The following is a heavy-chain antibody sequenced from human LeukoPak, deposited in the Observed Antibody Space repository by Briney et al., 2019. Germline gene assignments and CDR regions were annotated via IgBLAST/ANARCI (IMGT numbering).Heavy chain of an antibody. D-gene: IGHD1-26*01. CDR3: AKSYSGTYHSFDF. CDR1: GFAFSNYA. J-gene: IGHJ4*02. Sequence: GGSLRLSCAASGFAFSNYAMSWVRQAPGKGLEWVSVISGSTGNTYYADSVKGRFTISRDNSKNTLYLQMNILRAEDTAVFYCAKSYSGTYHSFDFWGQGTLVTVSS. V-gene: IGHV3-23*01. CDR2: ISGSTGNT.